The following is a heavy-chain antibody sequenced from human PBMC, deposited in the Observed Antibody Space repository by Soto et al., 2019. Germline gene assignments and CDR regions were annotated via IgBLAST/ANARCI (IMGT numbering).Heavy chain of an antibody. CDR3: ARSDGYCISTSCSFDY. D-gene: IGHD2-2*01. J-gene: IGHJ4*02. V-gene: IGHV5-51*01. CDR1: GYSLTSYW. Sequence: PGESLKISCKGSGYSLTSYWIGWVRQMPGKGLEWMGIIYPGDSDTRYSPSFQGQVTISADKSISTAYLQWSSLKASDTAMYYCARSDGYCISTSCSFDYWGRGTLVTVSS. CDR2: IYPGDSDT.